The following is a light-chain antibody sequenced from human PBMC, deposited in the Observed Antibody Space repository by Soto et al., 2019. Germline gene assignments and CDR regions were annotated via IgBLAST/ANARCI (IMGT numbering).Light chain of an antibody. CDR1: QSVGSK. J-gene: IGKJ2*01. CDR2: GAS. CDR3: QERRKWPLYT. V-gene: IGKV3-15*01. Sequence: EIVMTQSPTTLSVSPGERATLSCRASQSVGSKLIWYQHKPGQAPRLLIYGASARATGIPARFSGSGSGTEFTLTISSVQSEDSATYYRQERRKWPLYTFGMGTKLEIK.